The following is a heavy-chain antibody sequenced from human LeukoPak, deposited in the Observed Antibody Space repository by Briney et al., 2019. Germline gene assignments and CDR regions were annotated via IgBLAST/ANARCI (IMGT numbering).Heavy chain of an antibody. D-gene: IGHD1-26*01. CDR3: AKDRSGSYYVGFDY. Sequence: GRSLRLSCAASGFTFDDYAMHWVRQAPGKGLEWVSGISWNSGSIGYADSVKGRFTISRDNAKNSLYLQMNSLRAEDTASYYCAKDRSGSYYVGFDYWGQGTLVTVSS. CDR2: ISWNSGSI. V-gene: IGHV3-9*01. CDR1: GFTFDDYA. J-gene: IGHJ4*02.